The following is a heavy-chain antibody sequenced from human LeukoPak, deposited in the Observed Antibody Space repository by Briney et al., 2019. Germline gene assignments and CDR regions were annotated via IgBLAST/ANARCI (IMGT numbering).Heavy chain of an antibody. V-gene: IGHV4-39*01. Sequence: SETLSLTCTVSGGSISSSSYYWGWIRQPPGKGLEWIGSIYYSGSTYYNPSLKSRVTISVDTSKNQFSLKLSSVTAADTAVYYCARGSYGDYVGYWGHGTLVTVSS. J-gene: IGHJ4*01. CDR3: ARGSYGDYVGY. CDR2: IYYSGST. D-gene: IGHD4-17*01. CDR1: GGSISSSSYY.